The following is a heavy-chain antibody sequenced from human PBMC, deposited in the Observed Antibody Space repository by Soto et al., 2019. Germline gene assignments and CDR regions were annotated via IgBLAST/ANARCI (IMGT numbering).Heavy chain of an antibody. CDR2: INHSGST. CDR1: GGSFSGYY. D-gene: IGHD3-10*01. Sequence: SETLSLTCAVYGGSFSGYYWSWIRQPPGKGLEWIGEINHSGSTNYNPSLKSRVTISVATSKNQFSLKLSSVTAADTAVYYCARGPYYGSGSYYPIDYWGQGTLVTVSS. J-gene: IGHJ4*02. CDR3: ARGPYYGSGSYYPIDY. V-gene: IGHV4-34*01.